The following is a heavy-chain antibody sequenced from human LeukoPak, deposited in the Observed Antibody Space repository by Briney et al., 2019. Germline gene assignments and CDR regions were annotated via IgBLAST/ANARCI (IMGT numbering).Heavy chain of an antibody. V-gene: IGHV3-49*04. D-gene: IGHD3-3*01. Sequence: PGGSLRLSCTAPGFTFGDYAMSWVRPAPGKGLGWVGFIRSKAYGGTTEYAASVKGRFTISRDDSKSIAYLQMNSLKTEDTAVYDCTTYYDFWSGYLLEFDYWGQGTLVTVSS. CDR2: IRSKAYGGTT. CDR1: GFTFGDYA. CDR3: TTYYDFWSGYLLEFDY. J-gene: IGHJ4*02.